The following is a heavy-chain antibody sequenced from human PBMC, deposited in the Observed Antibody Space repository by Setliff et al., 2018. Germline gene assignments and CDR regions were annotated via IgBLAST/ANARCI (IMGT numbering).Heavy chain of an antibody. CDR1: GYNFITFG. V-gene: IGHV1-69*13. J-gene: IGHJ4*02. Sequence: GASVKVSCKTSGYNFITFGISWVRQAPGQALEWMGGIIPIFGSANYARKFQGRVTVTADESTSTAYMELSSLRSEDTAVYYCARGSVEYSRGWYYFDSWGQGIVVTVSS. CDR2: IIPIFGSA. D-gene: IGHD6-19*01. CDR3: ARGSVEYSRGWYYFDS.